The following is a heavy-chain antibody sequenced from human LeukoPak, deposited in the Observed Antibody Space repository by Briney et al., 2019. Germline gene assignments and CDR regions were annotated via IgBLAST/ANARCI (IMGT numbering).Heavy chain of an antibody. CDR2: ISGSGGST. CDR3: ARDNYYDSNGYYFQY. J-gene: IGHJ4*02. Sequence: GGSLRLSCAASGFTFSSYAMSWVRQAPGKGLEWVSAISGSGGSTYYADSVKGRFTISRDNAKNSLYLQMNSLRAEDTAVYYCARDNYYDSNGYYFQYWGQGTLVTVSS. D-gene: IGHD3-22*01. CDR1: GFTFSSYA. V-gene: IGHV3-23*01.